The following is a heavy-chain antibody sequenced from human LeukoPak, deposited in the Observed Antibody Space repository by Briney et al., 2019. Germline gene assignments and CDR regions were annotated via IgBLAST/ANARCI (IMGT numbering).Heavy chain of an antibody. Sequence: ASVKVSCKASGYTFIGYYMHWVRQAPGQGLEWMGWINPNSGGTNYAQKFQGRVTMTRDTSISTAYMELSRLRPDDTAVYYCARVGLRSSSSGGNYWGQGTLVTVSS. V-gene: IGHV1-2*02. CDR2: INPNSGGT. CDR1: GYTFIGYY. J-gene: IGHJ4*02. D-gene: IGHD6-6*01. CDR3: ARVGLRSSSSGGNY.